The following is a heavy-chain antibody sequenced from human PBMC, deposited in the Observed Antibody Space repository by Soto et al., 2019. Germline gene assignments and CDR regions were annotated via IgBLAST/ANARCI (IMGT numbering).Heavy chain of an antibody. Sequence: GASVKVSCKVSGYSFTDYGFSWVRRAPGQGLEWLGWISPYNGKAFYVKNFQDRLTMTTDTATSTVYMDLSRLTSDDTAIYYCARSKCYSNNNLYYFDYWGQGTLVTVSS. CDR2: ISPYNGKA. D-gene: IGHD2-15*01. J-gene: IGHJ4*02. CDR1: GYSFTDYG. CDR3: ARSKCYSNNNLYYFDY. V-gene: IGHV1-18*01.